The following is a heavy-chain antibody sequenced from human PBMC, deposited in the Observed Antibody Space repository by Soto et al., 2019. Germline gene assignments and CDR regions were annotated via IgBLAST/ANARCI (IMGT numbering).Heavy chain of an antibody. V-gene: IGHV1-69*01. D-gene: IGHD2-21*01. CDR3: VRGTYCGASCYFAREY. CDR1: GDTSTTYV. Sequence: VQLVQSGSEVKKPGSSVKVSCKASGDTSTTYVVSWVRQAPGNGLEWMGGSNPMSRTAKYAEKYSGRVTITADEATKTVYLALTTLRFEDTAVYFCVRGTYCGASCYFAREYWGQGTLVAVSS. J-gene: IGHJ4*02. CDR2: SNPMSRTA.